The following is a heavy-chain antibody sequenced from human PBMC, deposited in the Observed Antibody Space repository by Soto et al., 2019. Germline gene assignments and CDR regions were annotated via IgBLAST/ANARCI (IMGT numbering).Heavy chain of an antibody. CDR1: GYTFTNYG. D-gene: IGHD6-6*01. CDR3: AREGQLGY. V-gene: IGHV1-18*01. Sequence: ASVKVSCKASGYTFTNYGFSWVRQAPGQGLEWMGWISGYNGNTNYAERLQGRVTMTTDTSTSAAYMELKSLRYDDTAVYYCAREGQLGYWGQGTPVTVSS. J-gene: IGHJ4*02. CDR2: ISGYNGNT.